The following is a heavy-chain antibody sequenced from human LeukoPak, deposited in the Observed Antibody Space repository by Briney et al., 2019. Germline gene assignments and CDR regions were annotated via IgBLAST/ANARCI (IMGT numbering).Heavy chain of an antibody. V-gene: IGHV1-69*13. CDR3: ARVAFGVVIHDAFDI. D-gene: IGHD3-3*01. J-gene: IGHJ3*02. Sequence: ASVKVSCRASGGTLSSYAISGVRQAPGQGLEWMGGIIPIFGTANYAQKFQGRVTITADESTSTAYMELSSLRSEDTAVYYCARVAFGVVIHDAFDIWGQGTMVTVSS. CDR2: IIPIFGTA. CDR1: GGTLSSYA.